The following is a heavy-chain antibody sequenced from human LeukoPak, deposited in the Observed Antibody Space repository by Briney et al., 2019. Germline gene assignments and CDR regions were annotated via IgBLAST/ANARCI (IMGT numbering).Heavy chain of an antibody. CDR1: GASINSPNW. CDR2: VYHSGST. V-gene: IGHV4-4*02. D-gene: IGHD3-3*02. CDR3: ARLADC. Sequence: PSETLSLTCAVSGASINSPNWWTWVRQPPGKGLEWIGEVYHSGSTRYNPSLKSRVTVSMDKSKNQFSLSLTSVTAADTAVYYCARLADCWGRGTLVTVSS. J-gene: IGHJ4*02.